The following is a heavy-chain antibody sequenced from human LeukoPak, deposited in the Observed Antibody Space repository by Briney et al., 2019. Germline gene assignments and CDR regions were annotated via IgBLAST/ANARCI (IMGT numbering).Heavy chain of an antibody. CDR2: IYPDDSDT. CDR3: ARGGDHDYYYYYMDV. V-gene: IGHV5-51*01. D-gene: IGHD2-21*02. Sequence: GESLQISCKGSGYSFTSYWIGWVRQMPGKGLEWMGSIYPDDSDTIYNPSFEGQVTISTDKSSSTAYLQWSSLKASDTGMYYCARGGDHDYYYYYMDVWGKGTTITVSS. CDR1: GYSFTSYW. J-gene: IGHJ6*03.